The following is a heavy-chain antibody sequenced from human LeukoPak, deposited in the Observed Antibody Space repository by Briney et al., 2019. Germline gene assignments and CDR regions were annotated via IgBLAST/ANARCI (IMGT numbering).Heavy chain of an antibody. D-gene: IGHD6-19*01. V-gene: IGHV3-21*01. CDR3: GSRHHSSGWFVGDAFDI. CDR2: ISSSSSYI. CDR1: GFTVSSNY. J-gene: IGHJ3*02. Sequence: GGSLRLSCAASGFTVSSNYMSWVRQAPGKGLEWVSSISSSSSYIYYADSVKGRFTISRDNAKNSLYLQMNSLRAEDTAVYYCGSRHHSSGWFVGDAFDIWGQGTMVTFSS.